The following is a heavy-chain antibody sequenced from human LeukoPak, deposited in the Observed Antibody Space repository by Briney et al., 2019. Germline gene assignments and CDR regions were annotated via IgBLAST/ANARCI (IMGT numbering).Heavy chain of an antibody. V-gene: IGHV3-23*01. J-gene: IGHJ4*02. CDR2: ISGSGGST. CDR1: GFTFSSYA. D-gene: IGHD3-22*01. Sequence: GGSLRLSCAASGFTFSSYAMSWVRQAPGKGLEWVSAISGSGGSTYYADSVKGRFTISRDNSKNKLYLQMNSLRAEDTAVYYCAKPLLSGYYDSSGYWLWGQGTLVTVSS. CDR3: AKPLLSGYYDSSGYWL.